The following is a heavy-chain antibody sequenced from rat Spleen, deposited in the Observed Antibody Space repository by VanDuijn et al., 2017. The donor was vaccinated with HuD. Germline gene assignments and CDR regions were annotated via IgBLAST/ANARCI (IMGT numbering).Heavy chain of an antibody. J-gene: IGHJ3*01. Sequence: VQLQESGPGLVKPSQSLSLTCSVTAYSITSSYRWNWIRKFPGNKLEWMGYMNNACTTNYNPSLKSRISITRDTSKTQFCLQVNSVTTEDTATYYGARSGGSWFAYWGQGTLVTVSS. V-gene: IGHV3-3*01. D-gene: IGHD1-11*01. CDR2: MNNACTT. CDR1: AYSITSSYR. CDR3: ARSGGSWFAY.